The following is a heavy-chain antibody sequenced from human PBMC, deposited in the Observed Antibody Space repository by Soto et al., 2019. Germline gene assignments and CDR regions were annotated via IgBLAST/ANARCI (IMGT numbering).Heavy chain of an antibody. D-gene: IGHD2-15*01. CDR3: ARDGAYCSGGSCYPNRFDP. CDR1: GGSIISYY. Sequence: SETLSLTCTVSGGSIISYYWSWIRQPPGKGLEWIGYIYYSGSTNYNPSLKSRVTISVDTSKNQFSLKLSSVTAADTAVYYCARDGAYCSGGSCYPNRFDPWGQGTLVTVSS. J-gene: IGHJ5*02. V-gene: IGHV4-59*01. CDR2: IYYSGST.